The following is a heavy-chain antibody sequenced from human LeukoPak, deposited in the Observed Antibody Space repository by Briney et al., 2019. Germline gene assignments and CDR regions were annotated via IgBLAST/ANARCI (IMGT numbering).Heavy chain of an antibody. J-gene: IGHJ6*03. D-gene: IGHD3-22*01. CDR1: GYTFTSYY. Sequence: ASVKVSCKASGYTFTSYYMHWVRQAPGQGLEWMGIINPSGGSTSYAQKFQGRVTMTRDTSTSKVYMELSSLRSEDTAVYYCARDFGLITMIGDYYYMDVWGKGTTVTVSS. CDR3: ARDFGLITMIGDYYYMDV. V-gene: IGHV1-46*01. CDR2: INPSGGST.